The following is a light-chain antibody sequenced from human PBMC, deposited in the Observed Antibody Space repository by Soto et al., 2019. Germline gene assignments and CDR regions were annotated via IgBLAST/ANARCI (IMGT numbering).Light chain of an antibody. V-gene: IGLV1-40*01. Sequence: QSVLTQPPSVSGAPGQRVTISCTGSSSNIGGAYDVHWYQQLPGTAPKLLTYADKYRPSGVPDRFSGSKSGTSASLAITGFQAEDEADYYCQSYDSSLKGYVFGTGTKLTVL. CDR1: SSNIGGAYD. CDR2: ADK. CDR3: QSYDSSLKGYV. J-gene: IGLJ1*01.